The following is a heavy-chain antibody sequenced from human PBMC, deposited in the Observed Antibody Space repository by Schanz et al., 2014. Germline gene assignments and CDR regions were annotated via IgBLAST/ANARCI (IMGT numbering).Heavy chain of an antibody. Sequence: QVQLVKSGGGVVQPGRSLRLSCAASGFTFSSYGMHWVRQAPGKGLEWVAGIAYDGSKKNYADSVKGRFTISRDNSKTTLYLQMNSLRDEDTALYYCAKDMHKDYGGKPQAFDIWGQGTMVTVSS. V-gene: IGHV3-33*05. CDR3: AKDMHKDYGGKPQAFDI. CDR2: IAYDGSKK. CDR1: GFTFSSYG. D-gene: IGHD4-17*01. J-gene: IGHJ3*02.